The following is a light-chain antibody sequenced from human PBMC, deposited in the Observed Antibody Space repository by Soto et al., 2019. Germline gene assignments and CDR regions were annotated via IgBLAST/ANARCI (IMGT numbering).Light chain of an antibody. Sequence: QSVLTQPPSGSGAPGQRVTISCTGSSSNIGAGSDVHWYQQLPRTAPKLLIFTNVNRPSGVPDRFSGSKSGTSASLAITGLQAEDEADYYCLSYDSSLSAFYVFGTGTKLTVL. CDR1: SSNIGAGSD. J-gene: IGLJ1*01. CDR2: TNV. CDR3: LSYDSSLSAFYV. V-gene: IGLV1-40*01.